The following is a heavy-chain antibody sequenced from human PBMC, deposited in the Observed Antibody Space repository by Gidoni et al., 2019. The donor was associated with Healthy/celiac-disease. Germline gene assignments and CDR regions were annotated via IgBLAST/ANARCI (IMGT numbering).Heavy chain of an antibody. CDR2: IWYDGSNK. CDR1: GFTFSSYG. V-gene: IGHV3-33*01. Sequence: QVQLLESGGGVVELGRSLRLSCAESGFTFSSYGMHCVRQAPGKGLEWVAVIWYDGSNKYYADSVKGRFTISRDNSKNTLYLQMNSLRAEDTAVYYCARGPDVGGFDYWGQGTLVTVSS. D-gene: IGHD1-26*01. J-gene: IGHJ4*02. CDR3: ARGPDVGGFDY.